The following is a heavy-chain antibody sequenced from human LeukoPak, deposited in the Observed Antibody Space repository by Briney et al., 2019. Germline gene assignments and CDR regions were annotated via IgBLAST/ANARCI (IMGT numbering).Heavy chain of an antibody. CDR2: INPNSGGT. J-gene: IGHJ4*02. CDR1: GYTFTGYY. Sequence: ASVTVSCKASGYTFTGYYMHWVRQAPGQGLEWMGRINPNSGGTNYAQKFQGRVTMTRDTSISTAYMELSRLRSDDTAVYYCARGRVAAAGAYYFDYWGQGTLVTVSS. V-gene: IGHV1-2*06. CDR3: ARGRVAAAGAYYFDY. D-gene: IGHD6-13*01.